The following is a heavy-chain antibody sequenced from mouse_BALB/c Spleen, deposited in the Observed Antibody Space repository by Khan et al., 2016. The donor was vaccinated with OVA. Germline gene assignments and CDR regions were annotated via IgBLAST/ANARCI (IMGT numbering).Heavy chain of an antibody. CDR3: VRHKNYYGEDAMDY. J-gene: IGHJ4*01. Sequence: EVELVESGGGLVQPKGSLKLSCAASGFTFNTYAMNWVRQAPGKGLEWVARIRSKTNNYATYYADSVKDRVTISRDDSQSMLYLQMNNLKTEDTAMYYCVRHKNYYGEDAMDYWGQGTSVTVSS. V-gene: IGHV10-1*02. CDR1: GFTFNTYA. D-gene: IGHD1-1*01. CDR2: IRSKTNNYAT.